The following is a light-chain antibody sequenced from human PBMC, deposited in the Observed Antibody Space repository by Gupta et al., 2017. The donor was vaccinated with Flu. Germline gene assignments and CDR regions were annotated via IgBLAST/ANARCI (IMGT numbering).Light chain of an antibody. V-gene: IGKV1-12*01. CDR3: QQADRFPLT. J-gene: IGKJ5*01. CDR2: AAS. Sequence: PSSVSASVGDRVTITCRASQGINNWLAWYQQKQGKAPNLLIYAASSLQSGVPSRSSGSGSGTDFTLTINSLQPEDFATYYRQQADRFPLTFGQGTRLEIK. CDR1: QGINNW.